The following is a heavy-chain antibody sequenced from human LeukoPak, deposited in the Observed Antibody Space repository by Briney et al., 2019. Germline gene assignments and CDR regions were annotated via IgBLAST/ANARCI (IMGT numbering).Heavy chain of an antibody. CDR3: ARDGIMITFGGVIVDFDY. D-gene: IGHD3-16*02. CDR2: INPNSGGT. V-gene: IGHV1-2*02. Sequence: ASVKVSCKASGYTFTGYYMHWVRQAPGQGLEWMGWINPNSGGTNYAQKFQGRVTMTRDTSISTAYMELSRLRSDDTAVYYCARDGIMITFGGVIVDFDYWGQGTLATVSS. CDR1: GYTFTGYY. J-gene: IGHJ4*02.